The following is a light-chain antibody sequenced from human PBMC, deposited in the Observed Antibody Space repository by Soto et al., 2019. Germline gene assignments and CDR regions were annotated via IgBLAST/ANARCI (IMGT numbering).Light chain of an antibody. CDR3: QHDYFYSYP. V-gene: IGKV1-5*01. Sequence: DIQMTQSPSTLSASVGDRVTITCRASQSISSWLAWYQQKLGQAPKLLISDASSLESVFPARFSGSGSETEFTPTLSLRQPDDVAADYRQHDYFYSYPLGQGTKLEIK. J-gene: IGKJ2*01. CDR1: QSISSW. CDR2: DAS.